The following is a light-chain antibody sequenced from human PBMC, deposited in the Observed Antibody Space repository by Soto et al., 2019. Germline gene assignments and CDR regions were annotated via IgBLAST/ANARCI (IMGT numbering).Light chain of an antibody. CDR2: DVS. V-gene: IGLV2-14*01. CDR3: SSYTSSSTYV. CDR1: SSDVGGYKY. Sequence: QSVLTQPASVSGSPGQSITISCNGSSSDVGGYKYVSWYQQYPGKAPKLMIYDVSNRPSGVSNRFSGSKSGNTASLTISGLQAEDEADYYCSSYTSSSTYVFGTGTKLTVL. J-gene: IGLJ1*01.